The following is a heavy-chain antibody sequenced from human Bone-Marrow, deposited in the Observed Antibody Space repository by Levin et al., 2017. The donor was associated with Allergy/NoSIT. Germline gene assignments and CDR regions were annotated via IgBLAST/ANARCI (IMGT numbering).Heavy chain of an antibody. CDR3: AKDNHYGSGNPSRREDYFDY. V-gene: IGHV3-23*01. J-gene: IGHJ4*02. CDR1: GFTFSSYA. CDR2: ISGSGGST. D-gene: IGHD3-10*01. Sequence: GESLKISCAASGFTFSSYAMSWVRQAPGKGLEWVSAISGSGGSTYYADSVKGRFTISRDNSKNTLYLQMNSLRAEDTAVYYCAKDNHYGSGNPSRREDYFDYWGQGTLVTVSS.